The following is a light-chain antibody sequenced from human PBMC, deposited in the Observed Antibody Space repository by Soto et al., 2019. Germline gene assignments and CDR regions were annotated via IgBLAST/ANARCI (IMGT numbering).Light chain of an antibody. J-gene: IGKJ3*01. CDR2: AAS. Sequence: DIQITQSPSSLSASVGDRVTITCRASQNVSSFLNWYQQRPGKAPKLLIYAASSLQSGVPSRFSGSGSVTDFTLTISSLQPEDFATYYCQQSYRRFTFGPGTKVDF. CDR3: QQSYRRFT. CDR1: QNVSSF. V-gene: IGKV1-39*01.